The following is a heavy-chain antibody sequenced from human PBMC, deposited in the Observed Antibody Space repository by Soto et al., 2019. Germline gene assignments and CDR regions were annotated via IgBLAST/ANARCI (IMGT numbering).Heavy chain of an antibody. CDR1: GLTISGKKY. J-gene: IGHJ3*01. D-gene: IGHD1-1*01. Sequence: DVQLVESGGGLIQPGESLRLSCAAFGLTISGKKYVAWVRQAPERGLEWVSALYDVDGSFYADSVTGRFTTSSDSSKTTVYLQMNDLRTDDTAVYYCATWHEREHAFDVWGQGTTVTISS. V-gene: IGHV3-53*01. CDR2: LYDVDGS. CDR3: ATWHEREHAFDV.